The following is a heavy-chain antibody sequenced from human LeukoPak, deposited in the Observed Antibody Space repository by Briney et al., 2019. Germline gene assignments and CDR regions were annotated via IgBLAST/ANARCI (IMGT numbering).Heavy chain of an antibody. CDR1: GGSISSIDYY. CDR3: AGKPSSLYYFDY. Sequence: SETLSLTCTVSGGSISSIDYYWTWVCQHPGKGLEWIGYTHHRGLTYYNPSLKNRVTTSVDTSANQVSLELSSVTAADTAVYLCAGKPSSLYYFDYWGQGALVTVSS. V-gene: IGHV4-31*03. D-gene: IGHD2/OR15-2a*01. CDR2: THHRGLT. J-gene: IGHJ4*02.